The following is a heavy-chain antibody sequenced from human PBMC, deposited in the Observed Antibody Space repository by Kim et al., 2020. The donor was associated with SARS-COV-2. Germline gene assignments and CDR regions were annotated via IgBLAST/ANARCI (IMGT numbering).Heavy chain of an antibody. Sequence: SETLSLTCTVSGGSISSSSYYWGWIRQPPGKGLEWIGSIYYSGSTYYNPSLKSRVTISVDTSKNQFSLKLSSVTAADTAVYYCARSAATLGFDYWGQGTLVTVSS. CDR3: ARSAATLGFDY. J-gene: IGHJ4*02. V-gene: IGHV4-39*01. D-gene: IGHD6-25*01. CDR2: IYYSGST. CDR1: GGSISSSSYY.